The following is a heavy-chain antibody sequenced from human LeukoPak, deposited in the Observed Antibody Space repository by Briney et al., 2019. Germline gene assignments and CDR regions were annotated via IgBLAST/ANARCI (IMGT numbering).Heavy chain of an antibody. CDR1: GGSISNYF. CDR3: ARHGGYSSPYLH. D-gene: IGHD6-13*01. Sequence: SETLSLTCTVSGGSISNYFWSWIRQPPGKGLECIGYIYYSGSTNYNPSLKSRVTISVDTSKNQFSLKLSSVTATDTAVYYCARHGGYSSPYLHWGQGTLVTVSS. CDR2: IYYSGST. J-gene: IGHJ1*01. V-gene: IGHV4-59*08.